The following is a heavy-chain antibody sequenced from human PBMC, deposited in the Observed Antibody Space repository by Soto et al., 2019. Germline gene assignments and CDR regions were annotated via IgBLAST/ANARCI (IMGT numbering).Heavy chain of an antibody. CDR2: ISGSGGST. CDR1: GFTFSSYA. CDR3: ASDSPYSKYYYYYMDV. Sequence: GGSLRLSCAASGFTFSSYAMSWVRQAPGKGLEWVSAISGSGGSTYYADSVKGRFTISRDNSKNTLYLQMNSLRAEDTAVYYCASDSPYSKYYYYYMDVWGKGTTVTVSS. V-gene: IGHV3-23*01. J-gene: IGHJ6*03. D-gene: IGHD6-13*01.